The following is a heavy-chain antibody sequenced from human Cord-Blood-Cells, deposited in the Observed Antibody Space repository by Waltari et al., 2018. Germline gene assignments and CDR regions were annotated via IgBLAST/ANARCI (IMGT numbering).Heavy chain of an antibody. Sequence: QVQLQQWGAGLLKPSETLSLTCAVYGGSSSGYYWSWIRQPPGKGLEWIGEINHTGSTNYNLALKSRVTISVDTSKNQFSLKLRSVTAADTAVYYCARAFFGQNWCDPWGQGTLVTVSS. CDR1: GGSSSGYY. V-gene: IGHV4-34*01. CDR3: ARAFFGQNWCDP. CDR2: INHTGST. D-gene: IGHD3-16*01. J-gene: IGHJ5*02.